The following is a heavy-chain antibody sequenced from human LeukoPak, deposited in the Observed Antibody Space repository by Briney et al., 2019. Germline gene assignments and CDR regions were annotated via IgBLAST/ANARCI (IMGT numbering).Heavy chain of an antibody. D-gene: IGHD3-16*02. CDR3: ARVPVTNVWGSYRYLSFDY. J-gene: IGHJ4*02. CDR1: GFTFSSDA. V-gene: IGHV3-23*01. CDR2: ISGSGGST. Sequence: GGSLRLSCAASGFTFSSDAMSWVRQAPGKGLEWVSAISGSGGSTYYADSVKGRFTISRDNSKNTLYLQMNSLRAEDTAVYYCARVPVTNVWGSYRYLSFDYWGQGTLVTVSS.